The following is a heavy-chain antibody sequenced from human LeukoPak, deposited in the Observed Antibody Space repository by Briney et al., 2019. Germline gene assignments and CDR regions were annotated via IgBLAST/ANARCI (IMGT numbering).Heavy chain of an antibody. V-gene: IGHV4-4*07. J-gene: IGHJ6*02. CDR2: IYTSGST. D-gene: IGHD5-12*01. Sequence: PSETLSLTCTVSGGSISSYYWSWIRQPAGKGLEWIGRIYTSGSTNYNPSRKSRVTMSVDTSKNQFSLKLSSVTAADPAVYYCARVDFSGYDPYSYYGMDVWGQGTTVTVSS. CDR3: ARVDFSGYDPYSYYGMDV. CDR1: GGSISSYY.